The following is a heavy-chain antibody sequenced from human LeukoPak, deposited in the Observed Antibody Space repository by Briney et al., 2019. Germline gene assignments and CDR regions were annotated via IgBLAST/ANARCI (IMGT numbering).Heavy chain of an antibody. CDR1: GFTFSSYA. Sequence: GGSLRLSCAASGFTFSSYAMSWVRQAPGKGLEWVSAISGSGGSTYYADSVKGRFTISRDNSKNTLYLQMNGLRAEDTAVYYCAKSPAAHAYYYYYYMDVWGKGTTVTVSS. V-gene: IGHV3-23*01. D-gene: IGHD2-2*01. CDR2: ISGSGGST. J-gene: IGHJ6*03. CDR3: AKSPAAHAYYYYYYMDV.